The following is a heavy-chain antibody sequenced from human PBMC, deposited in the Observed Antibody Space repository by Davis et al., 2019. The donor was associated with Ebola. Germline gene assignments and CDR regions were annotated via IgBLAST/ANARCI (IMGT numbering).Heavy chain of an antibody. Sequence: PGGSLRLSCAASGFTFSSYDMHWVRQFTGKGLEWVSAIGTAGDTYYPGSVKGRFTISRGNAKNSLYLQMNSLRAGDTAVYYCARAVWGGLYFDLWGRGTLVTVSS. D-gene: IGHD3/OR15-3a*01. CDR3: ARAVWGGLYFDL. J-gene: IGHJ2*01. V-gene: IGHV3-13*01. CDR2: IGTAGDT. CDR1: GFTFSSYD.